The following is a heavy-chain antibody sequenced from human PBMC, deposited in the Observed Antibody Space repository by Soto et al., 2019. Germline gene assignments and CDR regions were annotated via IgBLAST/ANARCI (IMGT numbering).Heavy chain of an antibody. CDR2: INPSGGST. J-gene: IGHJ4*02. CDR1: GYTFTSCY. D-gene: IGHD3-22*01. CDR3: ARGSPYYDSSGYGGV. Sequence: ASVKVSCKASGYTFTSCYMHWVRQAPGQGLEWMGIINPSGGSTSYAQKFQGRVTMTRDTSTSTVYMELSSLRSEDTAVYYCARGSPYYDSSGYGGVWGQGTLVTVSS. V-gene: IGHV1-46*01.